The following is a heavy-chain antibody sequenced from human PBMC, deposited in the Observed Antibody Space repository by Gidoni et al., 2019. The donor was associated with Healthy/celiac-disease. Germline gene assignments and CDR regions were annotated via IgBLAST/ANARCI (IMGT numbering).Heavy chain of an antibody. D-gene: IGHD2-2*01. V-gene: IGHV3-48*02. Sequence: EVQLVESGGGLVQPGGSLRLSCAASVFTFSSYSMNRVRQAPGKGLEWVSYISSSSRTIYYADSVKGRFTISRDNAKNSLYLQMNSLRDEDTAVYYCARDIDQMASSFFDYWGQGTLVTVSS. J-gene: IGHJ4*02. CDR2: ISSSSRTI. CDR3: ARDIDQMASSFFDY. CDR1: VFTFSSYS.